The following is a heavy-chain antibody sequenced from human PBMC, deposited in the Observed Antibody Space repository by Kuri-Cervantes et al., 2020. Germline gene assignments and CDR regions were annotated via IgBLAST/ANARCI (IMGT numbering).Heavy chain of an antibody. D-gene: IGHD6-19*01. CDR1: GFSLSTSGVG. Sequence: SGPTLVQPTQTLTLTCTFSGFSLSTSGVGVGWIRQPPGKALEWLALIYWDDDKRYSPSLKSRLTITKDTSKNQVVLTMTNMDPVDTATYYCAHAVGSGWYGWFDPWGQGTLVTVSS. CDR2: IYWDDDK. CDR3: AHAVGSGWYGWFDP. J-gene: IGHJ5*02. V-gene: IGHV2-5*02.